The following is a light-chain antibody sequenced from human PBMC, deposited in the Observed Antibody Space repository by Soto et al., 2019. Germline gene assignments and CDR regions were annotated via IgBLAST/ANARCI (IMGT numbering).Light chain of an antibody. V-gene: IGLV2-14*01. CDR1: SSDVGGYNY. CDR2: EVI. Sequence: QPVLTQPASVSGSPGQSITISCAGTSSDVGGYNYVSWYQQHPDKAPKLMIYEVINRPSGVSNRFSGSKSGNTASLTISGLQAEDEADYYCTSYTNSGTWVFGGGTKVTVL. CDR3: TSYTNSGTWV. J-gene: IGLJ3*02.